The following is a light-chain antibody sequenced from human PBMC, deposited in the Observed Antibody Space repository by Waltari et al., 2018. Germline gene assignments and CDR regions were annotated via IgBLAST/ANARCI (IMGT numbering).Light chain of an antibody. J-gene: IGKJ3*01. CDR1: QNIRST. Sequence: EIVMTQSPVSLSVSPGERATLSCRASQNIRSTLAWYQQKPGQAPRLLIYGASTRATGIPARFSGSGSGTEFTLTISSLQSEDFAVYYCQQRSNWPPFFTFGPGTKVDIK. CDR2: GAS. CDR3: QQRSNWPPFFT. V-gene: IGKV3-15*01.